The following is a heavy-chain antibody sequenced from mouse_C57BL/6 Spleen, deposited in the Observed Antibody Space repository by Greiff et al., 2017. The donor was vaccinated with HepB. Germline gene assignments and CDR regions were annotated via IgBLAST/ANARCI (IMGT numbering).Heavy chain of an antibody. J-gene: IGHJ1*03. D-gene: IGHD2-4*01. V-gene: IGHV3-6*01. CDR2: ISYDGSN. Sequence: VQLKESGPGLVKPSQSLSLTCSVTGYSITSGYYWNWIRQFPGNKLEWMGYISYDGSNNYNPSLKNRISITRDTSKNQFFLKLNSVTTEDTATYYCARDGNYDYDGGYFDVWGTGTTVTVSS. CDR1: GYSITSGYY. CDR3: ARDGNYDYDGGYFDV.